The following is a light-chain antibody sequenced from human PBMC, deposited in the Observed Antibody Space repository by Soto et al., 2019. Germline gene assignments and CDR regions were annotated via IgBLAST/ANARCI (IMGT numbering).Light chain of an antibody. V-gene: IGKV3-15*01. CDR1: QSLRSN. CDR2: GAS. Sequence: EVVLTQSPATLAVSPGERATLFCRASQSLRSNLAWYQQRPGQAPRLLISGASTRATGIPARFSGSESGTEFTLTISSLQSEDFAVYYCQQYANWPRTFGQGTKVEVK. CDR3: QQYANWPRT. J-gene: IGKJ1*01.